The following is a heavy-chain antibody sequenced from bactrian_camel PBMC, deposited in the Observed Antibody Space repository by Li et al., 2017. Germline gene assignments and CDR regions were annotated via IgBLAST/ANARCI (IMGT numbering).Heavy chain of an antibody. CDR1: GFTFSNYE. CDR2: ITGDGTA. Sequence: DVQLVESGGGAVEAGGSLRLSCVTSGFTFSNYELSWVRQAPGKRLEWVSAITGDGTAYYKSSVKGRFTIARDNAASTLFLLMTRLKPEDTAMYYCAQGKFGGGATEWTMPPPRSQGTQVTVS. J-gene: IGHJ4*01. V-gene: IGHV3S40*01. D-gene: IGHD4*01.